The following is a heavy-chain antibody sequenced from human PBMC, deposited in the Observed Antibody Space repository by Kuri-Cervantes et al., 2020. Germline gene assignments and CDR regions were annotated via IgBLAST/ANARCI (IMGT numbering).Heavy chain of an antibody. J-gene: IGHJ6*03. D-gene: IGHD5-18*01. CDR1: GFIFDDFA. CDR2: ISWNSGNI. Sequence: GGSLRLSCAASGFIFDDFAMHWVRQVPGKGLEWVSGISWNSGNIDYADSVKGRFTISRDNAKNSLYLQMNSLRAEDTAVYYCASWDTAMVDYYYVDVWGKGTTVTVSS. CDR3: ASWDTAMVDYYYVDV. V-gene: IGHV3-9*01.